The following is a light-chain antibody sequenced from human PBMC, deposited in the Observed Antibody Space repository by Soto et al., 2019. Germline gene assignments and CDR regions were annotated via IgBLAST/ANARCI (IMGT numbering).Light chain of an antibody. V-gene: IGLV2-14*01. Sequence: QSALTQPASVSGSPGQSITISCTGTSSDVGDYNYVSWYQQHPGKAPKLMIYEVSNRPSGISNRFSGSKSGNTASLTISGIQAEDEADYYCSSYTSSSTRVFGGGTKLTVL. CDR1: SSDVGDYNY. J-gene: IGLJ2*01. CDR2: EVS. CDR3: SSYTSSSTRV.